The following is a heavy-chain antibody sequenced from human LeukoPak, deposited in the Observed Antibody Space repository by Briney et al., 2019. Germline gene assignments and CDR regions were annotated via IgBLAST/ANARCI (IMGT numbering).Heavy chain of an antibody. CDR3: ARLSDTANTYDY. Sequence: PSETLSLTCTVSGGSISSGGYYWSWIRQPPGKGLEWIGYIYHSGSTYYNPSLKSRVTISVDRSKNQFSLKLSSVTAADTAVYYCARLSDTANTYDYWGQGTLVTVSS. CDR1: GGSISSGGYY. V-gene: IGHV4-30-2*01. J-gene: IGHJ4*02. D-gene: IGHD5-18*01. CDR2: IYHSGST.